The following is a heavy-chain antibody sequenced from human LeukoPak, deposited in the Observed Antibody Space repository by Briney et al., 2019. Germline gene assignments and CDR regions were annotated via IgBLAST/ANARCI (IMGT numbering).Heavy chain of an antibody. J-gene: IGHJ4*02. D-gene: IGHD3-10*01. CDR3: AKDQRYGSGSYGSGNFDY. V-gene: IGHV3-23*01. CDR1: GFTFSSYA. CDR2: IGDSGGST. Sequence: GSLRLSCAASGFTFSSYAMSWVRQAPGKGLEWVSAIGDSGGSTYHADSVKGRFTISRANSKNTLYLQMNSLRAEDTAVYYCAKDQRYGSGSYGSGNFDYWGQGTLVTVSS.